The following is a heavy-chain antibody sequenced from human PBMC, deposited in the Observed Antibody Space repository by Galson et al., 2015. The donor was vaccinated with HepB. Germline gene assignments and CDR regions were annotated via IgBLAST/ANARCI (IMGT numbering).Heavy chain of an antibody. CDR1: GGSFSGYY. D-gene: IGHD3-10*01. CDR2: INHSGST. CDR3: ARSGSGRRNWFDP. V-gene: IGHV4-34*01. Sequence: ETLSLTCAVYGGSFSGYYWSWIRQPPGKGLEWIGEINHSGSTNYNPSLKSRVTISVDTSKNQFSLKLSSVTAADTAVYYCARSGSGRRNWFDPWGQGTLVTVSS. J-gene: IGHJ5*02.